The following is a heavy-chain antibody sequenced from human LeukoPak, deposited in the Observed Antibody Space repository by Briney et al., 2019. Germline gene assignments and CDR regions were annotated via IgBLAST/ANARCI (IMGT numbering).Heavy chain of an antibody. V-gene: IGHV1-46*01. CDR3: ARGRGNWNDDQGRTLDY. D-gene: IGHD1-20*01. CDR2: INPSGGST. J-gene: IGHJ4*02. CDR1: GYTFTSYY. Sequence: ASVKVSCKASGYTFTSYYMHWVRQAPGQGLEWMGIINPSGGSTSYAQKFQGRVTITADKSTSTAYMELSSLRSEDTAVYYCARGRGNWNDDQGRTLDYWGQGTLVTVSS.